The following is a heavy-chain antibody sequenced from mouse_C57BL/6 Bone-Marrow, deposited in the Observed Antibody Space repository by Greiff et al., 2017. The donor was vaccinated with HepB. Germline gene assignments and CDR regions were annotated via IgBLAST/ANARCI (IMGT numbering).Heavy chain of an antibody. CDR3: AGGTVVAYWYFDV. CDR2: INPSSGYT. V-gene: IGHV1-7*01. D-gene: IGHD1-1*01. J-gene: IGHJ1*03. CDR1: GYTFTSYW. Sequence: VQLQQSGAELAKPGASVKLSCKASGYTFTSYWMHWVKQRPGQGLEWIGYINPSSGYTKYNQKFKDKATLTADKSSSTAYVQLSSLTYEDAAVYYCAGGTVVAYWYFDVWGTGTTVTVSA.